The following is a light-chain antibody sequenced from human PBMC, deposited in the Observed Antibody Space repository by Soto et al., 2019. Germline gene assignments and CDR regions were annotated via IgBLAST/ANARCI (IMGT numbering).Light chain of an antibody. J-gene: IGKJ1*01. Sequence: IPMTQSPSSLSASVGDRVTITCRASQGIRNDLGWYQQKPGEAPNLLIYAATSLRSGVPSRFSGSGFGTDFTLTISSLQPEDFATYYCLQDYNYPRTFGQGTKVEVK. CDR3: LQDYNYPRT. CDR2: AAT. V-gene: IGKV1-6*02. CDR1: QGIRND.